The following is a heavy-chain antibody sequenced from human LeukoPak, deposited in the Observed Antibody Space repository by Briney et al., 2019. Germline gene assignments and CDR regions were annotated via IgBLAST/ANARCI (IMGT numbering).Heavy chain of an antibody. D-gene: IGHD2-2*01. CDR1: GFTFSSYA. CDR3: AKGVGGCSSTSCSIYFQP. Sequence: GGSLRLSCAASGFTFSSYAMHWVRQAPGEGLEWVSTISGSGGSTYYADSVTGRFTISRDNSKNTLYLQMNSLRAEDTAVYYCAKGVGGCSSTSCSIYFQPWGQGTLVTVSS. J-gene: IGHJ1*01. CDR2: ISGSGGST. V-gene: IGHV3-23*01.